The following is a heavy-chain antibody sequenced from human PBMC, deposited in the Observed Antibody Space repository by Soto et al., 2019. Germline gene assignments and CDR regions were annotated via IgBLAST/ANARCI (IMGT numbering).Heavy chain of an antibody. Sequence: ASVKVSCKASGYTFTGYYMHWVRQAPGQGLEWMGWINPNSGGTNYAQKFQGWVTMTRDTSISTAYMELSRLRSDDTAVYYCARGGVVAASVAFDIWGQGTMVTVSS. V-gene: IGHV1-2*04. D-gene: IGHD2-15*01. J-gene: IGHJ3*02. CDR3: ARGGVVAASVAFDI. CDR1: GYTFTGYY. CDR2: INPNSGGT.